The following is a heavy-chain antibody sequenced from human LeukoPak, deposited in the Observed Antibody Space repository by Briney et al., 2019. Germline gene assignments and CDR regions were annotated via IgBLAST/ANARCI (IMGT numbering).Heavy chain of an antibody. CDR2: IYYSGST. V-gene: IGHV4-59*08. CDR1: GGSISSYY. D-gene: IGHD6-13*01. J-gene: IGHJ4*02. Sequence: SETLSLTCTVSGGSISSYYWSWIRQPPGKGLEWIGYIYYSGSTNYNPSLKSRVTISVDTSKNQFSLKLSSVTAADTAVYYCARHLAAAVPNFDYWGQGTLVTVSS. CDR3: ARHLAAAVPNFDY.